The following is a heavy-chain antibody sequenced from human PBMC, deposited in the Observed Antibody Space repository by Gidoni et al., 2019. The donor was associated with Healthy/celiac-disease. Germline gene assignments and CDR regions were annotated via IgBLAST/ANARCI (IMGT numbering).Heavy chain of an antibody. CDR3: ARGNSSTWTYYYYGMDV. CDR1: GGSFSGYY. Sequence: QVQLQQWGAGLLKPSETLSLICAVYGGSFSGYYWSWIRQPPGKGLEWIGEINHSGTTNYNPSLKSRVTISVDTSKNQFSLKLSSVTAADTAVYYCARGNSSTWTYYYYGMDVWGQGTTVTVSS. J-gene: IGHJ6*02. CDR2: INHSGTT. V-gene: IGHV4-34*01. D-gene: IGHD6-13*01.